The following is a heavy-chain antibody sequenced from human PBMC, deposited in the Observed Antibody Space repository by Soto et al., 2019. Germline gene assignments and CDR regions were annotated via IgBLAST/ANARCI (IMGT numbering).Heavy chain of an antibody. J-gene: IGHJ5*02. CDR1: GYTFTSYG. CDR2: ISAYNGNT. V-gene: IGHV1-18*01. D-gene: IGHD6-13*01. Sequence: GASVKVSCKASGYTFTSYGISWVRQAPGQGLEWMGWISAYNGNTNYAQKPQGSVTMTTDTSTSTAYMELRSLRSDDTAVYYCARWYSSSWYRGRIAVAEVREWFDPWGQGTLVTVSS. CDR3: ARWYSSSWYRGRIAVAEVREWFDP.